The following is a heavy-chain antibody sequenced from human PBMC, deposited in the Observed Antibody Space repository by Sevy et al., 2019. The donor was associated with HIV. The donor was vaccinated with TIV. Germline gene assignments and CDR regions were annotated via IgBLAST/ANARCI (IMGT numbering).Heavy chain of an antibody. V-gene: IGHV3-30-3*01. CDR1: GFTFSSYA. J-gene: IGHJ4*02. D-gene: IGHD6-19*01. CDR3: ARENSIAVDY. CDR2: ISYDGSNK. Sequence: GGSLRLACAASGFTFSSYAMHWVRRAPGKGLEWVAVISYDGSNKYYADSVKGRFTISRDNSKNTLYLQMNSLRAEDTAVYYCARENSIAVDYWVQGTLVTVSS.